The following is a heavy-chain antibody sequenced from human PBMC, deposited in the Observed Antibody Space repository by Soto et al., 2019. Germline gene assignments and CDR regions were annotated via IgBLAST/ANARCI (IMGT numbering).Heavy chain of an antibody. Sequence: PSETLCLTCAVYGGSFSGYYWSWIRQPPGKGLEWIGEINHSGSTNYNPSLKSRVTISVDTSKNQFSLKLSSVTAADTAVYYCARLRRTTRDFDYWGQGTLVTVSS. J-gene: IGHJ4*02. CDR2: INHSGST. CDR3: ARLRRTTRDFDY. CDR1: GGSFSGYY. V-gene: IGHV4-34*01. D-gene: IGHD1-26*01.